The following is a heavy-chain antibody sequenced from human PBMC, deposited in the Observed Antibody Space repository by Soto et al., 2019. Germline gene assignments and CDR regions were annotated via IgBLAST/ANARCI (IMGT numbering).Heavy chain of an antibody. CDR3: GRGPDCISTICYLTLAWFDA. V-gene: IGHV3-74*01. Sequence: PGGSLRLSCAASGFTFSSYWMHWVRQAPGKGMVWVSRINSDGSSTSYADSVKGRFTISRDNAKNTLYLQMNSLRAEDTAVYYCGRGPDCISTICYLTLAWFDAGGEAILVTVS. D-gene: IGHD2-2*01. CDR1: GFTFSSYW. CDR2: INSDGSST. J-gene: IGHJ5*02.